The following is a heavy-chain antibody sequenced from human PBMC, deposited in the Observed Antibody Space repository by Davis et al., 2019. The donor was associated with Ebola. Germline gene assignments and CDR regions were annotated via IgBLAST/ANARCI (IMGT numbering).Heavy chain of an antibody. CDR3: ARDLDSGTYENDAFDM. CDR2: IIPIFGTA. D-gene: IGHD2-2*03. Sequence: LVKVSCKASGGTFSSYAISWVRQAPGQGLEWMGGIIPIFGTADYAQKFQGRVTITADESKSTAYMELSSLRSEDTAVFYRARDLDSGTYENDAFDMWGQGTMVTVSS. J-gene: IGHJ3*02. V-gene: IGHV1-69*13. CDR1: GGTFSSYA.